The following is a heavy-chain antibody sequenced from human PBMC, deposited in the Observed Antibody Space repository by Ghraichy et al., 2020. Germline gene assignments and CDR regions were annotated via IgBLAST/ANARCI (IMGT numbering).Heavy chain of an antibody. CDR2: ISYDGSNK. Sequence: GGSLRLSCAASGFTFSSYAMHLVRQAPGKGLEWVAVISYDGSNKYYADSVKGRFTISRDNSKNTLYLQMNSLRAEDTAVYYCARDDEWELLLFDYWGQGTLVTVSS. J-gene: IGHJ4*02. CDR3: ARDDEWELLLFDY. V-gene: IGHV3-30*04. CDR1: GFTFSSYA. D-gene: IGHD1-26*01.